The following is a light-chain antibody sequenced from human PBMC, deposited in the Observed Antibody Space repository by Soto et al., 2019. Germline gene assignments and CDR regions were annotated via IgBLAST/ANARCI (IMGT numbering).Light chain of an antibody. CDR3: QSYDSSLSGGV. J-gene: IGLJ1*01. V-gene: IGLV1-40*01. CDR1: SSNIGAGYD. CDR2: GNS. Sequence: QSVLTQPPSVSGAPGQRVTISCTGSSSNIGAGYDVHWYQQLPGTAPKLLIYGNSNRPSGVPDRFSGSKSVTSASLAITGLQAEDEADYYCQSYDSSLSGGVFGTGTKLTVL.